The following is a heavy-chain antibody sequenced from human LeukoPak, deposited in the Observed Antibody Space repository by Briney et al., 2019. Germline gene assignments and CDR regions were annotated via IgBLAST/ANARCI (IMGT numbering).Heavy chain of an antibody. CDR2: ISGSGGST. D-gene: IGHD6-13*01. V-gene: IGHV3-23*01. CDR1: GFTFSSYA. J-gene: IGHJ3*02. Sequence: GGSLRLSCAASGFTFSSYAMSWVRQAPGKGLEWVSAISGSGGSTYYADSVKGRFTISRDNSKNTLYLQINSLRAEDTAVHNCAKAGSSSWYLDAFDIWGQGTMVTVSS. CDR3: AKAGSSSWYLDAFDI.